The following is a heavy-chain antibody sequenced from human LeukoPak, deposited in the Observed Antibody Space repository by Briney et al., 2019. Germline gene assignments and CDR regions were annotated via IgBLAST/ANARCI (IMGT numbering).Heavy chain of an antibody. CDR2: VTDSGGTT. CDR1: GFTFRSYA. D-gene: IGHD1-26*01. V-gene: IGHV3-23*01. J-gene: IGHJ4*02. CDR3: AKLWRGSYPRYLDY. Sequence: GESLRLSCEASGFTFRSYAMSWVRQAPGKGLEWVSVVTDSGGTTFYADSVKGRFTISRDNSKNTLYLQMNSLSAEDSAIYYCAKLWRGSYPRYLDYWGQGALVTVSS.